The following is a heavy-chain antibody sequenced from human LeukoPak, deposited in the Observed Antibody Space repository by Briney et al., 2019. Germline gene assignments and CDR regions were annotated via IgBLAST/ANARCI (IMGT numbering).Heavy chain of an antibody. CDR1: GFTFSSYG. CDR2: IRYDGSNK. J-gene: IGHJ4*02. D-gene: IGHD4-11*01. CDR3: AKGYSNYFDY. V-gene: IGHV3-30*02. Sequence: GGSLRLSCAASGFTFSSYGMHWVRQAPGKGLEWVAFIRYDGSNKYYADSVKGRFTISRDNSKNTLYLQMNGLRAEDTAVYYCAKGYSNYFDYWGQGTLVTVSS.